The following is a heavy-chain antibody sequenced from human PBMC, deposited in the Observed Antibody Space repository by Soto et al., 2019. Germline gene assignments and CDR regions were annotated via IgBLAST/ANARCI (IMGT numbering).Heavy chain of an antibody. CDR2: MNHSGST. Sequence: QVQLQQWGAGLLKPSETLSLTCAVYGGSFSGYYWSWIRQPQGKGLEWIGEMNHSGSTNYKPSLKSRVTISVDTSKNQFSLKLSSLTAADTAVYYCARGTAMLVVVERDAPDKYYLDYWGQGTQVTVSS. V-gene: IGHV4-34*01. D-gene: IGHD3-22*01. CDR3: ARGTAMLVVVERDAPDKYYLDY. CDR1: GGSFSGYY. J-gene: IGHJ4*02.